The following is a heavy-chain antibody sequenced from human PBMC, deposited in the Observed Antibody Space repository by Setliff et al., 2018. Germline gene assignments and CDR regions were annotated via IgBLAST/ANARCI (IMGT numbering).Heavy chain of an antibody. CDR2: IGHTGSI. J-gene: IGHJ4*02. V-gene: IGHV4-38-2*02. CDR1: GYSISSGYI. CDR3: ARDLGHGGDSDY. Sequence: PSETLSLTCTVSGYSISSGYIWGWIRQPPGKGLEWVGNIGHTGSINYNPSLKSRLTISRDTSKNQVSLKLNSVTATDTAVYYCARDLGHGGDSDYWGQGIQVTV. D-gene: IGHD2-21*02.